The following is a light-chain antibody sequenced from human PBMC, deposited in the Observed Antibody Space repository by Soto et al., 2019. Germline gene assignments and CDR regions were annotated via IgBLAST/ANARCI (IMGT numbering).Light chain of an antibody. V-gene: IGKV3-11*01. CDR3: QQRSNWPLT. Sequence: EIVLTQSPATLSLSTGERATRSCRASQSVSSYLAWYQQKPGQAPRLLIYDASNRATGIPARFSGSGSGTDFTLTISSLEPEDFAVYYCQQRSNWPLTFGGGTKVDIK. CDR2: DAS. CDR1: QSVSSY. J-gene: IGKJ4*01.